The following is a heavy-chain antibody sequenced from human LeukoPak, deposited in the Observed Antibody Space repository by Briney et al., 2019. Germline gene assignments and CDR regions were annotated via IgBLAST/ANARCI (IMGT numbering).Heavy chain of an antibody. CDR3: ARDGSVAVAGVGIDY. CDR2: IKQDGSEK. V-gene: IGHV3-7*01. D-gene: IGHD6-19*01. CDR1: GFTFSRYW. J-gene: IGHJ4*02. Sequence: GGSLRLSCAASGFTFSRYWMTWVRQAPGKGLEWVANIKQDGSEKYYVDSVKGRFTISRDNAKNSLYLQMNSLRAEDTAVYYCARDGSVAVAGVGIDYWGQGTLVSVSS.